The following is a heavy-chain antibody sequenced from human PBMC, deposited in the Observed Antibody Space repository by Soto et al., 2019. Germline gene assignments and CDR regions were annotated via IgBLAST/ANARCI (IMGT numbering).Heavy chain of an antibody. D-gene: IGHD6-13*01. CDR2: TYYRSKWYN. CDR1: GDSVSSNSAA. V-gene: IGHV6-1*01. J-gene: IGHJ6*02. CDR3: ARVVGICGIAAAGFDGMDV. Sequence: SETLSLTCAISGDSVSSNSAAWNWIRQSPSRGLEWLGRTYYRSKWYNDYAVSVKSRITINPDTSKNQFSLQLNSVTPEDTAVYYCARVVGICGIAAAGFDGMDVWGQGTTVPVSS.